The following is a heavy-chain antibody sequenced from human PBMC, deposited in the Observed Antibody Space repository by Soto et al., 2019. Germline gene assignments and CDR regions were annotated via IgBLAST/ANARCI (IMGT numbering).Heavy chain of an antibody. CDR1: GYSFTSYW. CDR3: ARRNSYGYYYYGMDV. V-gene: IGHV5-10-1*01. Sequence: VGSLKISCNGSGYSFTSYWISWGRQMPGKGLEWMGRIDPSDSYTNYSPSFQGHVTISADKSISTAYLQWSSLKASDTAMYYCARRNSYGYYYYGMDVWGQGTTVTVSS. D-gene: IGHD5-18*01. CDR2: IDPSDSYT. J-gene: IGHJ6*02.